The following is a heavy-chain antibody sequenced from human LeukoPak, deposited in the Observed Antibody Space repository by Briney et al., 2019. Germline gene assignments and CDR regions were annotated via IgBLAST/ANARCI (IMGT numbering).Heavy chain of an antibody. Sequence: GGSLRLSCAASGFTVSSNYMTWVRQAPGEGLEWVASLYSGGVTYYADSVKGRFTISRDYSKNTLYLQMSSLRAEDTALYYCTRGGSSSYYFDHWGQGTLVTVSS. CDR2: LYSGGVT. CDR1: GFTVSSNY. D-gene: IGHD3-3*01. V-gene: IGHV3-53*01. CDR3: TRGGSSSYYFDH. J-gene: IGHJ4*02.